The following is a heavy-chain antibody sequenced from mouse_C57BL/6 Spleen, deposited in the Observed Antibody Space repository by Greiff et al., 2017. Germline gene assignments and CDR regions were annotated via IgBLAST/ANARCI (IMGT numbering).Heavy chain of an antibody. CDR3: ARGGLGQGDWYFDV. CDR2: ISSGGSYT. Sequence: EVHLVESGGDLVKPGGSLKLSCAASGFTFSSYGMSWVRQTPDKRLEWVATISSGGSYTYYPDSVKGRFTISRDNAKNTLYLQMSSLKSEDTAMYYCARGGLGQGDWYFDVWGTGTTVTVSS. J-gene: IGHJ1*03. CDR1: GFTFSSYG. D-gene: IGHD4-1*01. V-gene: IGHV5-6*01.